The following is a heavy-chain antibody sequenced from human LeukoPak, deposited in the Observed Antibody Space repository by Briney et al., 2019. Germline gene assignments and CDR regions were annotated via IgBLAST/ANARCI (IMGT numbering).Heavy chain of an antibody. CDR1: GFTFSSFA. CDR2: INWNGGST. Sequence: PGGSPRLSCAASGFTFSSFAMNWVRQAPGKGLEWVSGINWNGGSTGYADSVKGRFTISRDNAKNSLYLQMNSLRAEDTALYYCARDRGVDTAMVNWFDPWGQGTLVTVSS. V-gene: IGHV3-20*04. J-gene: IGHJ5*02. D-gene: IGHD5-18*01. CDR3: ARDRGVDTAMVNWFDP.